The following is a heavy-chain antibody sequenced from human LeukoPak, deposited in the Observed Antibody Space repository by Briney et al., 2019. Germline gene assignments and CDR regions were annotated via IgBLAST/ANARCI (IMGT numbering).Heavy chain of an antibody. CDR1: GGSISSSSYH. Sequence: PSETLSLTCTVSGGSISSSSYHWGWIRQPPGKGLEWIGSIYYSGSTYYNPSLKSRVTISVDTSKNQFSLKLSSVTAADTAVYYCARVQLEGPGLDYWGQGTLVTVSS. CDR3: ARVQLEGPGLDY. CDR2: IYYSGST. V-gene: IGHV4-39*01. J-gene: IGHJ4*02. D-gene: IGHD1-1*01.